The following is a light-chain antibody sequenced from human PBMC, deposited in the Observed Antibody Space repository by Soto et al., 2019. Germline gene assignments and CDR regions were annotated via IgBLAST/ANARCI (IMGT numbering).Light chain of an antibody. CDR2: AAS. CDR1: QGITTY. CDR3: QQTYSTPLG. J-gene: IGKJ5*01. Sequence: DIQMTQSPSSLSASVGDRVTITCRASQGITTYLNWYQQKPGKAPKLLIYAASSLQSGVPSRFSGSGSGTDFTLIISSLQPEDVATYYCQQTYSTPLGFAQGTRLEIK. V-gene: IGKV1-39*01.